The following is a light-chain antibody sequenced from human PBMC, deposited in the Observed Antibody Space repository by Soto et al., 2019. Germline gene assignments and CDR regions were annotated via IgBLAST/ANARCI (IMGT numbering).Light chain of an antibody. Sequence: DIVMTQSPDSLAVSLGERATINCKSSQSVLYSSNNKNYLAWYQQKPGQPPKLLIYWASTRESGVPDRFSGSGSGTDFALTICSLQAEDVAVYYCKQYYNPPRTFGQGTKVDIK. J-gene: IGKJ1*01. CDR1: QSVLYSSNNKNY. CDR3: KQYYNPPRT. CDR2: WAS. V-gene: IGKV4-1*01.